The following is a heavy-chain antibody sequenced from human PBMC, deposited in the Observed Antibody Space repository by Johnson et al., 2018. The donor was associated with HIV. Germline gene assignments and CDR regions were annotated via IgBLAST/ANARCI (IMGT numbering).Heavy chain of an antibody. CDR2: ISYDGSNK. D-gene: IGHD3-10*01. CDR3: TRDRDGVGGS. V-gene: IGHV3-30-3*01. J-gene: IGHJ3*01. Sequence: QVQLVESGGGLVQPGGSLRLSCAASGFTFSSYAMHWVRQAPGKGLEWVAVISYDGSNKYYADSVKGRFTISRDNSKNTLYLQLNSLKTEDTAGYYCTRDRDGVGGSWGQGTMVTGSS. CDR1: GFTFSSYA.